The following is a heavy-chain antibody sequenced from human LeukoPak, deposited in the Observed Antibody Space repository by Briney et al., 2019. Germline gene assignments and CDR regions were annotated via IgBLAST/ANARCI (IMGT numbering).Heavy chain of an antibody. CDR3: ARRDRSSWAFDY. Sequence: GESLKIPCKGSGYNFTKYWIGWVRQMPGKGPEWMGIIYPIDSDTRYSPSFQGQVTISVDKSISTAYLQWSSLKASDTAMYYCARRDRSSWAFDYWGQGNLVTVSS. CDR1: GYNFTKYW. CDR2: IYPIDSDT. J-gene: IGHJ4*02. V-gene: IGHV5-51*01. D-gene: IGHD6-13*01.